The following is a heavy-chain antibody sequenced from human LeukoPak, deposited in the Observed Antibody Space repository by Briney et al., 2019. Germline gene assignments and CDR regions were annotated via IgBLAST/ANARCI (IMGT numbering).Heavy chain of an antibody. J-gene: IGHJ4*02. D-gene: IGHD3-10*01. Sequence: GGSLRLSCAASGFTFSSYAMHWVRQAPGKGLEWVAVISYDGSNKYYADSVKGRFTISRDNSKNTLYLQMNSLRAEDTAVYYCARHPSFDITMVRGPFDYCGQGTLVTVSS. CDR3: ARHPSFDITMVRGPFDY. CDR1: GFTFSSYA. CDR2: ISYDGSNK. V-gene: IGHV3-30-3*01.